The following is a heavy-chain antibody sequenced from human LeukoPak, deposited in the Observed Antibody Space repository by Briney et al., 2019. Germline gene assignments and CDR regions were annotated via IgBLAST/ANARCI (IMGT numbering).Heavy chain of an antibody. V-gene: IGHV5-51*01. CDR1: GYSFTSYW. CDR3: ARTYSSGWYDELGPDDAFDI. J-gene: IGHJ3*02. Sequence: GDSLKISGKGSGYSFTSYWIGWVRQMPGKCLDWMGIIYPGYSDTRYGPSFQGQVTISADKSISTAYMQWRSLKASDTAMYYCARTYSSGWYDELGPDDAFDIWGNGIMATVSS. CDR2: IYPGYSDT. D-gene: IGHD6-19*01.